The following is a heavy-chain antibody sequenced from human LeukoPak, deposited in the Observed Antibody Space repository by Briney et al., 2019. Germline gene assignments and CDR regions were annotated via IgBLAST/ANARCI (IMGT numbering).Heavy chain of an antibody. Sequence: GGSLRLSCAASGFTFSSYWMHWARQGPGKGLVWVSRIKTDGSATSYADSVKGRFTISRDNAKNTLYLQMNSLRAEDTAVYYCVREGDAFDIWGQGTMVTVSS. J-gene: IGHJ3*02. CDR2: IKTDGSAT. V-gene: IGHV3-74*01. CDR1: GFTFSSYW. CDR3: VREGDAFDI.